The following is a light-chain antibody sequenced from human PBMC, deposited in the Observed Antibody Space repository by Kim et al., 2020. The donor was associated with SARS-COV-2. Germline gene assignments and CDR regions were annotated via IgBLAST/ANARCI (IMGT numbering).Light chain of an antibody. CDR1: QSVSSY. CDR3: QQRYNWPPIT. CDR2: DAS. V-gene: IGKV3-11*01. J-gene: IGKJ5*01. Sequence: EIVLTQSPATLSLSPGERATLSFRASQSVSSYLAWYQQKPGQAPRLLSYDASNMATGIPARFSGSGSATDFTLTITSLEPEDFAVYYCQQRYNWPPITFGKETRLEIK.